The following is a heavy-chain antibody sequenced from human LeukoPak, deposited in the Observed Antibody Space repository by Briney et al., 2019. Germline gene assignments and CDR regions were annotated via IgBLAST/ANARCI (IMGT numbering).Heavy chain of an antibody. D-gene: IGHD4-11*01. CDR2: RYSGGST. V-gene: IGHV3-66*01. Sequence: GGSLRLSWAASGFTVNNNYMSLVRQAPGKGLEWVSVRYSGGSTYYADSVKGSFTISRDNSKNTLYMEMNSLRAEDTAVYYCAKDWDYRGRIQYNWFDPWGQGTMVNVSS. J-gene: IGHJ5*02. CDR3: AKDWDYRGRIQYNWFDP. CDR1: GFTVNNNY.